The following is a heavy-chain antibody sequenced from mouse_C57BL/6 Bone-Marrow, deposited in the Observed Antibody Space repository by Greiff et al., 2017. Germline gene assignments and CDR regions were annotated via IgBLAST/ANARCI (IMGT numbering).Heavy chain of an antibody. J-gene: IGHJ4*01. CDR1: GFNIKDYY. CDR3: ARRYAGAMDY. V-gene: IGHV14-1*01. D-gene: IGHD2-14*01. Sequence: VQLQQSGAELVRPGASVKLSCTASGFNIKDYYMHWVKQRPEQGLEWIGRIDPEDGDTEYAPKFKSKATLTVDKSSSTAYMQLSSLTSEDSAVYYCARRYAGAMDYWGQGTSVTVSS. CDR2: IDPEDGDT.